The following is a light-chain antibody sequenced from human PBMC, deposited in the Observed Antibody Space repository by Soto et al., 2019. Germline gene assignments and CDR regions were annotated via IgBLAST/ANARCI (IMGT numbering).Light chain of an antibody. J-gene: IGKJ2*01. Sequence: EIVLTQSPGTLSLSPGERATLSCRASQSVSSSYLAGYQQKPGQAPRLLIYGASSRATGIPDRFSGSVSGTDFTLTIRRLEPEDFAVYYCKKYGSSPYTFGQGTKLEIK. CDR3: KKYGSSPYT. CDR1: QSVSSSY. V-gene: IGKV3-20*01. CDR2: GAS.